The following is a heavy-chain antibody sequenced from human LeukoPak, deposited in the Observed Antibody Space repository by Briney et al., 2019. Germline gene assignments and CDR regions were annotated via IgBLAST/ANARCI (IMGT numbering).Heavy chain of an antibody. V-gene: IGHV1-18*01. CDR3: ARRFKQDVLGTTMGWFDP. Sequence: GASVKVSCKASGYPFTDYGIGWVRQAPGQGPEWMGWISAYNGNTNYAQKIQGRVTMTTAPSTSTVYMELKSLRSDATAVYYCARRFKQDVLGTTMGWFDPWGQGTLITVSS. D-gene: IGHD1-26*01. CDR2: ISAYNGNT. J-gene: IGHJ5*02. CDR1: GYPFTDYG.